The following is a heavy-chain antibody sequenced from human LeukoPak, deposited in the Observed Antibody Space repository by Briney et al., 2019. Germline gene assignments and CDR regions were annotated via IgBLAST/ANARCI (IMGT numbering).Heavy chain of an antibody. CDR1: GFTFSSYA. V-gene: IGHV3-30*04. CDR3: ARGGLRDTSLLDGMDV. CDR2: ISYDGSNK. Sequence: RPGRSLRLSCAASGFTFSSYAMHWVRQAPGKGLEWMAVISYDGSNKYYADSVKGRFTISRDNSKNTLYLQMNSLRAEDTAVYYCARGGLRDTSLLDGMDVWGKGTTVTVSS. D-gene: IGHD2-15*01. J-gene: IGHJ6*04.